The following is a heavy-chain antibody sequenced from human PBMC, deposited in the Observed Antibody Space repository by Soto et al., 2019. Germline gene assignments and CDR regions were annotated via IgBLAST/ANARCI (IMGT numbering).Heavy chain of an antibody. J-gene: IGHJ6*03. V-gene: IGHV3-11*01. CDR2: ISSSGSTI. D-gene: IGHD3-16*01. CDR1: GFTFSDYY. Sequence: GGSLRLSCAASGFTFSDYYMSWIRQAPGKGLEWVSYISSSGSTIYYADSVKGRFTISRDNAKNSLYLQMNSLRAEDTAVYYCAREAYDLRSAYYYYMDVWGKGTTVTVSS. CDR3: AREAYDLRSAYYYYMDV.